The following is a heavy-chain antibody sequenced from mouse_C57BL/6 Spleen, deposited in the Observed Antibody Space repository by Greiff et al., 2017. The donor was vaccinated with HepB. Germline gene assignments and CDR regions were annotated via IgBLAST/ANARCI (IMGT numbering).Heavy chain of an antibody. CDR3: ARRREIYYGNYCWYFDV. V-gene: IGHV1-18*01. Sequence: EVQLQQSGPELVKPGASVKIPCKASGYTFTDYNMAWVKQSHGKSLEWIGDINLNNGGTIYNQKFKGKATLTVDKSSSTAYMELRSLTSEDTAVYYCARRREIYYGNYCWYFDVWGTGTTVTVSS. CDR2: INLNNGGT. CDR1: GYTFTDYN. J-gene: IGHJ1*03. D-gene: IGHD2-1*01.